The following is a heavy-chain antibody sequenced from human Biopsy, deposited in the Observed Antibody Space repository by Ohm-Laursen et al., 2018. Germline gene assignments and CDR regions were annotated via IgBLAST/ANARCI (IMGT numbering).Heavy chain of an antibody. D-gene: IGHD5-24*01. CDR3: ASAGYNPDWNFDL. Sequence: GTLSLTCPVSGGSISSGGSYWSWIRQPPGKALEWIGYIYFTGRTSYNPSLKSRVTMSVKTSKKQFSLRLSSVTAADTAVYYCASAGYNPDWNFDLWGRGTRVTVSS. CDR1: GGSISSGGSY. CDR2: IYFTGRT. V-gene: IGHV4-61*08. J-gene: IGHJ2*01.